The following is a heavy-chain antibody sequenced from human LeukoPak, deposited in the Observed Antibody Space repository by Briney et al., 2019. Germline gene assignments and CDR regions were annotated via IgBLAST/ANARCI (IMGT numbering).Heavy chain of an antibody. CDR1: GGSISSYY. CDR3: ARLTGTSHYYYMDV. V-gene: IGHV4-4*09. CDR2: IYTSGST. D-gene: IGHD1-7*01. Sequence: SETLSLTCTVCGGSISSYYWSWLRQPPGKGVEGIGYIYTSGSTNYNPSLKSRVTISVDTSKNQFSLKLSSVTAADTAVYYCARLTGTSHYYYMDVWGKGTTVTVSS. J-gene: IGHJ6*03.